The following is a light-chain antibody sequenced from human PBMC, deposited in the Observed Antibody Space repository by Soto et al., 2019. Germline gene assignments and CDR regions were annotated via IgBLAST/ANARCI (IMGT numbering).Light chain of an antibody. V-gene: IGKV3-15*01. CDR1: HTVTSN. CDR3: HQYNTWLWT. J-gene: IGKJ1*01. CDR2: GAS. Sequence: EIVMTQSPATLSVSPGEIATLSCRSSHTVTSNLAWYQQKPGQAPRLLIYGASTRATGIPARFSGSGSGTEFTLIISSLQSEDFAGYYCHQYNTWLWTFRQGTKVEIK.